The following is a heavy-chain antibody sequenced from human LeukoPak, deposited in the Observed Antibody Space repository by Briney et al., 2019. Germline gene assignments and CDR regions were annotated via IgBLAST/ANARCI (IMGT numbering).Heavy chain of an antibody. Sequence: PGGSLRLSCAASGFTFSSYSMNWVRQAPGKGLEWVSSISSSSSYIYYADSVKGRFTISRDNAKNSLYLQMNSLRAEDRAVYYCARGLSGRLDIWGQGTMVTVSS. CDR1: GFTFSSYS. CDR3: ARGLSGRLDI. J-gene: IGHJ3*02. V-gene: IGHV3-21*01. CDR2: ISSSSSYI. D-gene: IGHD3-10*01.